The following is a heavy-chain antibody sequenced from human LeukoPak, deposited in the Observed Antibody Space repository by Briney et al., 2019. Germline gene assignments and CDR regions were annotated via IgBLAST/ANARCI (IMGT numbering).Heavy chain of an antibody. J-gene: IGHJ3*02. CDR2: IIPIFGTA. CDR1: GGTFSSYA. CDR3: ARDRGERDSSWSLPAHGFDI. V-gene: IGHV1-69*05. D-gene: IGHD6-13*01. Sequence: SVKVSCKASGGTFSSYAISWVRQAPGQGLEWMGGIIPIFGTANYAQKFQGRVTITTDESTSTAYMELSSLRSEDTAMYYCARDRGERDSSWSLPAHGFDIWGQGTMVTVSS.